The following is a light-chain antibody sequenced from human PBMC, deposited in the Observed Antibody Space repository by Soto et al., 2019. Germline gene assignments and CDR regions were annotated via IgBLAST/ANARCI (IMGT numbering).Light chain of an antibody. CDR1: SSDVGGYNY. CDR2: EVS. CDR3: QSYDSSLSLYV. V-gene: IGLV2-8*01. Sequence: QSVLTQPPSASGSPGQSVTISCTGTSSDVGGYNYVSWYQQNPGKAPKLLIYEVSKRPSGVPDRFSGSKSGNTASLTISGLQAEDEADYYCQSYDSSLSLYVFGTGTKVTVL. J-gene: IGLJ1*01.